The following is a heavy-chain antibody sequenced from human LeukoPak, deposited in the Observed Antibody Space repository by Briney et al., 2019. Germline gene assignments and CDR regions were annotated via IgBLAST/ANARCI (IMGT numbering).Heavy chain of an antibody. Sequence: ASVKVSCKASGYIFSDYYMHWVRQAPGQGLEWMGWIKPDSGGTNYEQKFQGRVTMTRDTSITTAYLELSRLRSDDTAVYYCARIGSSHYFDFWGQGTLVTVSS. CDR1: GYIFSDYY. V-gene: IGHV1-2*02. J-gene: IGHJ4*02. D-gene: IGHD2-2*01. CDR3: ARIGSSHYFDF. CDR2: IKPDSGGT.